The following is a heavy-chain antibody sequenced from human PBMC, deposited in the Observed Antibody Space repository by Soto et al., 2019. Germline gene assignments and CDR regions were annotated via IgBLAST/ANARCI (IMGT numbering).Heavy chain of an antibody. CDR1: VSTFPSKG. V-gene: IGHV1-18*01. CDR2: ISASNGNT. CDR3: ASGADGDY. Sequence: QVQLVQSGAGWKKPGASWKFPAKAPVSTFPSKGFTGGRQAPGQGLEWMGWISASNGNTNYAQKLQGRVTMTTDTSTSTAYMELRSLRSDDTAVYYCASGADGDYWGQGTLVTVSS. J-gene: IGHJ4*02. D-gene: IGHD3-10*01.